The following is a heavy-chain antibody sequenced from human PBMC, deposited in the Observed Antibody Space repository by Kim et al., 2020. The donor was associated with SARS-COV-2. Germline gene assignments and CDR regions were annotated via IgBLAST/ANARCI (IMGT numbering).Heavy chain of an antibody. CDR1: GGSISSYY. CDR2: IYYSGST. V-gene: IGHV4-59*01. J-gene: IGHJ3*02. D-gene: IGHD3-9*01. CDR3: AGAKLGYFDWLPIGDDAFDI. Sequence: SETLSLTCTVSGGSISSYYWSWIRQPPGKGLEWIGYIYYSGSTNYNPSLKSRVTISVDTSKNQFSLKLSSVTAADTAVYYCAGAKLGYFDWLPIGDDAFDIWGQGTMVTVSS.